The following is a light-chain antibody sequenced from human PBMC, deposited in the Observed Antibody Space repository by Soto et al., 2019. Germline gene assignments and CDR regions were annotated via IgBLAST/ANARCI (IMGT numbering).Light chain of an antibody. CDR1: QSVLYSPNNKNY. CDR2: WTS. V-gene: IGKV4-1*01. J-gene: IGKJ5*01. Sequence: DIVMTQSPDSLAVSLGERATINCKSSQSVLYSPNNKNYLAWYQQRPGQPPKLLISWTSARESGVPDRFSGSGSGTDFTLTISSLEAEDVAIYYCQQYYSPPVTFCQGTRLEIK. CDR3: QQYYSPPVT.